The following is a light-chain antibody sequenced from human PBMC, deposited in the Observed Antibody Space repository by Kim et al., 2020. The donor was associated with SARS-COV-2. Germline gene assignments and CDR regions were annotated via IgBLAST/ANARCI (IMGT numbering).Light chain of an antibody. CDR1: QTNNNK. CDR2: DAT. V-gene: IGKV3-15*01. CDR3: QQSNDWPPLT. J-gene: IGKJ1*01. Sequence: GEHATLSSGASQTNNNKLVWYQQKPGQAPRLLIYDATTRATGVPARFIGSGSETDFTLTISSLQSEDFAVYYCQQSNDWPPLTFGQGTKVDIK.